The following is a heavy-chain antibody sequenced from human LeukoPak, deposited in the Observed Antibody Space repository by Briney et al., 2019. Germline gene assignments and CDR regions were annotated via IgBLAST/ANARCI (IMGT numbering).Heavy chain of an antibody. V-gene: IGHV3-21*01. Sequence: PGGSLRLSCAASGFTFSSYSMNWVRQAPGKGLEWVSSISSSSSYIYYADSVKGRFTISRDNAKNSLYLQMNSLRAEDTAVYYCASNYDFWSNYFGYMDVWGKGTTVTVSS. CDR2: ISSSSSYI. CDR3: ASNYDFWSNYFGYMDV. D-gene: IGHD3-3*01. CDR1: GFTFSSYS. J-gene: IGHJ6*03.